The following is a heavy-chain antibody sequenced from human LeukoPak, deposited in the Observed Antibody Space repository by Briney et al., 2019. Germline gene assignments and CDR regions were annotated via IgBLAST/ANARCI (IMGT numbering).Heavy chain of an antibody. D-gene: IGHD3-10*01. V-gene: IGHV4-34*01. CDR3: ARGQPPYPLIISN. Sequence: PSETLSHTCAVYGGSFSGYYWSWIRQPPGKGLEWIGEINHSGSTNYNPSLKSRVTISVDTSKNQFSLKLSSVTAADTAVYYCARGQPPYPLIISNWGQGTLVTVSS. J-gene: IGHJ4*02. CDR1: GGSFSGYY. CDR2: INHSGST.